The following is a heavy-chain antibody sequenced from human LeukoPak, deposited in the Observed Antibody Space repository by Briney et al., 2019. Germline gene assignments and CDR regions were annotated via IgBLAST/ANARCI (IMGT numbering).Heavy chain of an antibody. CDR3: ARDRLLLWFGELSNYYYYGMDV. Sequence: GGSLRLSCAASGFPFSDFYMSWIRQAPGKGVEWVSYTSSSGSTIYYADSVKGRFTISRDNAKNSLYLQMNSLRAEDTAVYYCARDRLLLWFGELSNYYYYGMDVWGKGTTVTVSS. CDR2: TSSSGSTI. J-gene: IGHJ6*04. V-gene: IGHV3-11*04. CDR1: GFPFSDFY. D-gene: IGHD3-10*01.